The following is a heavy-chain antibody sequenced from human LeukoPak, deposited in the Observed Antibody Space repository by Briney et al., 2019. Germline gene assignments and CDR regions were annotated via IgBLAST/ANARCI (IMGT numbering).Heavy chain of an antibody. J-gene: IGHJ4*02. CDR3: TTAFSNYVDG. CDR1: GFTFSNAW. D-gene: IGHD4-11*01. Sequence: GGSLRLSCAASGFTFSNAWTSWVRQAPGKGLEWVGRIKSKTDDGTTDYAAPVKGRFTISRGDSKNTLYLQMNSLKTEDTAVYYCTTAFSNYVDGGGQGTLVTVSS. V-gene: IGHV3-15*01. CDR2: IKSKTDDGTT.